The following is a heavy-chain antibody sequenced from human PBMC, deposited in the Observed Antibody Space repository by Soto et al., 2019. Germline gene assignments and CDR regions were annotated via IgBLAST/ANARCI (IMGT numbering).Heavy chain of an antibody. CDR2: IYYSGST. Sequence: SETLSLTCTVSGGSISSSSYYWGWIRQPPGKGLEWIGSIYYSGSTYYNPSLKSRVTISVDTSKNQFSLKLSSVTAADTAVYYCARMHCSSTSCYHLDYWGQGTLVTVSS. CDR3: ARMHCSSTSCYHLDY. V-gene: IGHV4-39*01. D-gene: IGHD2-2*01. J-gene: IGHJ4*02. CDR1: GGSISSSSYY.